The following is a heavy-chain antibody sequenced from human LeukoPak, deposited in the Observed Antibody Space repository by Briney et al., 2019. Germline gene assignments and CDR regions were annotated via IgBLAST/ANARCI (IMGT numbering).Heavy chain of an antibody. Sequence: GGSLRLSCAASGFSVSSNAMSSVRQAPGKAPDWVSGMSAAGGSTYYADSVKGRFTISRDNSKNTLYLQMNSLRAEDTAVYYCAKWGTAIPFDYWGQGTLVTVS. V-gene: IGHV3-23*01. CDR1: GFSVSSNA. CDR2: MSAAGGST. D-gene: IGHD3-16*01. J-gene: IGHJ4*02. CDR3: AKWGTAIPFDY.